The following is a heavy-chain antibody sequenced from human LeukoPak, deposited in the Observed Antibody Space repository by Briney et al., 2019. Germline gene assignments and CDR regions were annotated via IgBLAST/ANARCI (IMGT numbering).Heavy chain of an antibody. J-gene: IGHJ3*02. CDR3: AKYGGNSGMAFDI. V-gene: IGHV3-7*01. CDR1: GFTFSAHW. D-gene: IGHD4-23*01. Sequence: GGSLRLSCAASGFTFSAHWMSWVRQAPGKGLEWVANINQDESTKRYVNSVKGRFTISRDNAKNSLYLQMNSLRAEDTAVYYCAKYGGNSGMAFDIWGQGTVVTVSS. CDR2: INQDESTK.